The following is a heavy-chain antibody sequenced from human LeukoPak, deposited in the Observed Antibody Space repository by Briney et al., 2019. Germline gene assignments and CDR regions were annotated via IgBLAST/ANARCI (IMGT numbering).Heavy chain of an antibody. CDR3: ARHAGLSYGFDY. Sequence: PSETLSLTCTVSGGSITNNYWSWIRQPPGKGLEWIGYIYNSGSTDYNPSLKSRVTISVDTSKNQFSLKLRSVTAADTAVYYCARHAGLSYGFDYWGQGTLVTVFS. D-gene: IGHD5-18*01. V-gene: IGHV4-59*08. CDR1: GGSITNNY. CDR2: IYNSGST. J-gene: IGHJ4*02.